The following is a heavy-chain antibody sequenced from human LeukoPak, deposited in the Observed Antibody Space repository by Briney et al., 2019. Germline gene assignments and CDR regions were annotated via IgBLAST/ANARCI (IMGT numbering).Heavy chain of an antibody. CDR2: TYYRSKWYD. V-gene: IGHV6-1*01. J-gene: IGHJ4*02. Sequence: SETLSLTCAISGDSVSSKSAAWNWIRQSPSRGLEWLGRTYYRSKWYDDYAEPVKSRITIKSDTSKNQFSLQLNSVTPEDTAVYYCARDHLSRNGETSPFDYWGQGTLVTVSS. CDR1: GDSVSSKSAA. CDR3: ARDHLSRNGETSPFDY. D-gene: IGHD3-10*01.